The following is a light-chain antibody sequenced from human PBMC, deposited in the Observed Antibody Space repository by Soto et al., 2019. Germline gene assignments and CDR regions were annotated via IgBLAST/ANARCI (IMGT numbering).Light chain of an antibody. CDR3: QQYGSSPT. Sequence: EIVLTQSPATLSLSPGERATLSCGASQSINSNYLAWYQQKPGLAPRLVIYDTSRRAPGIPDRLTGSGSGTDFTLTICRLEPEDSAIYYCQQYGSSPTFGQGTRLEIK. J-gene: IGKJ5*01. CDR2: DTS. V-gene: IGKV3D-20*01. CDR1: QSINSNY.